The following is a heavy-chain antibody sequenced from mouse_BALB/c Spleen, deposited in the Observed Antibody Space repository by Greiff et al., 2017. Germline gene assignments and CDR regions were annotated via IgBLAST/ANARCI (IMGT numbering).Heavy chain of an antibody. CDR3: ARRGYRYDGYFDY. J-gene: IGHJ2*01. Sequence: EVKLLESGPGLVKPSQSLSLTCTVTGYSITSDYAWNWIRQFPGNKLEWMGYISYSGSTSYNPSLKGRISITRDTSKNQFFLQLNSVTTEDTATYYCARRGYRYDGYFDYWGQGTTLTVSS. D-gene: IGHD2-14*01. V-gene: IGHV3-2*02. CDR2: ISYSGST. CDR1: GYSITSDYA.